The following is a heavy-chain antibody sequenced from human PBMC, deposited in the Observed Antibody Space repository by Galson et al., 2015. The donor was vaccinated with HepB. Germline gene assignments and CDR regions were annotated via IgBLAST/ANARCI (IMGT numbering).Heavy chain of an antibody. CDR2: INPNSGGT. Sequence: SVKVSCKASGYTFTGYYMHWVRQAPGQGLEWMGRINPNSGGTNYAQKFQGRVTMTRDTSISTAYMELSRLRSDDTAVYYCARKMATTDAFDIWGQGTMVTVSS. J-gene: IGHJ3*02. D-gene: IGHD5-24*01. CDR1: GYTFTGYY. V-gene: IGHV1-2*06. CDR3: ARKMATTDAFDI.